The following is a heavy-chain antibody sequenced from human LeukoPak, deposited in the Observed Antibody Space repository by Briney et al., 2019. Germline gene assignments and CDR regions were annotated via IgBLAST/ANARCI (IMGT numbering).Heavy chain of an antibody. Sequence: GGSLRLSCAASGFTFSSYWMHWVRQAPGKGLVWVSHIKNDDGSYTSYADSVKGRFTISRDNAKNTLYLQMNSLRAEDTAVYYCARDLTGRSNYWGQGTLVAVSS. J-gene: IGHJ4*02. V-gene: IGHV3-74*01. D-gene: IGHD1-26*01. CDR1: GFTFSSYW. CDR2: IKNDDGSYT. CDR3: ARDLTGRSNY.